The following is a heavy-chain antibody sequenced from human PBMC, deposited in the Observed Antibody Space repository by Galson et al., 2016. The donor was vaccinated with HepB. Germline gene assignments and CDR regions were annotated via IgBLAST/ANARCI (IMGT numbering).Heavy chain of an antibody. CDR2: IKEDGGEK. V-gene: IGHV3-7*01. Sequence: SLRLSCADSGFTFSYYWMSWVRQGPGKGLEWVGNIKEDGGEKNYVDSVKGRFSISRDNAKNSLYLQMNSLRVEDTAVYYCTRDFGYSNYDWGQGTLVTVPS. D-gene: IGHD6-13*01. J-gene: IGHJ4*02. CDR3: TRDFGYSNYD. CDR1: GFTFSYYW.